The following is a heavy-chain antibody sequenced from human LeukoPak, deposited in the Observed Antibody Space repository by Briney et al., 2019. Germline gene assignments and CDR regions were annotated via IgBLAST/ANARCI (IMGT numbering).Heavy chain of an antibody. Sequence: RGSLRLSCAASGLTLSNYWMTWVRQAPGKGLEWVANINQDGSEKNYVDSVKGRFTISRDNAKNSLYLEMNSLRAEDMGVYYCARDPRGYPYWGQGTLVSVSS. J-gene: IGHJ4*02. V-gene: IGHV3-7*05. CDR3: ARDPRGYPY. CDR1: GLTLSNYW. CDR2: INQDGSEK. D-gene: IGHD3-22*01.